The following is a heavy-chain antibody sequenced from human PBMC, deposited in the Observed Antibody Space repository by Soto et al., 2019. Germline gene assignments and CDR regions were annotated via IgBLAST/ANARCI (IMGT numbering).Heavy chain of an antibody. Sequence: SETLSLTCTVSGGSISSDYWSWIRQPPGKGLEWIGYISYSGSTNYNPSLKSLVTISVDASKNEFSLKLSSVTAADTAVYYCARVLTGSSLFDYWGQGTLVTVSS. CDR3: ARVLTGSSLFDY. CDR2: ISYSGST. CDR1: GGSISSDY. J-gene: IGHJ4*02. V-gene: IGHV4-59*01. D-gene: IGHD1-26*01.